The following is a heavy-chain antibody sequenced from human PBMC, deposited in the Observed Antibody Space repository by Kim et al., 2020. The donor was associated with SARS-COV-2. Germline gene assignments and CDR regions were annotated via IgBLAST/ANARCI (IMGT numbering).Heavy chain of an antibody. Sequence: TGYAQRFQGRVTVTRDTSTSTVYMELRNLRSDDTAFYYCARELGYSFYFDHWGQGTLVTVSS. V-gene: IGHV1-46*01. CDR3: ARELGYSFYFDH. CDR2: T. D-gene: IGHD5-18*01. J-gene: IGHJ4*02.